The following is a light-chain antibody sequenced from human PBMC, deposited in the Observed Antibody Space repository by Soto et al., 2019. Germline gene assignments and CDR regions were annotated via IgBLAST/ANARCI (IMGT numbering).Light chain of an antibody. CDR1: QSVTSNY. CDR2: GAS. Sequence: EIVLTQSPGTLSLSPGERATLSCGASQSVTSNYLAWYQQKPGQAPRLLIFGASIRVTGIPDRFIGSGSGIDLTLTISRLEPEDFAVYYCQHYVTSLTTFGQGTKVDIK. V-gene: IGKV3-20*01. CDR3: QHYVTSLTT. J-gene: IGKJ1*01.